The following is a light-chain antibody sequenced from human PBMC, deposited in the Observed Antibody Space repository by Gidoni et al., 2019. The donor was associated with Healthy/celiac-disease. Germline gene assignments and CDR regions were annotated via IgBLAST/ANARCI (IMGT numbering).Light chain of an antibody. J-gene: IGLJ2*01. Sequence: QPVLTPPPSVSAAPGQKVTISCSGSSSNIGNNYVFWYPQLPGTASKLLIYDNNKRPSGIPDRFSGSKSGTSATLGITGLQTGDEADYYCGTWDSSLSATVFGGGTKLTVL. V-gene: IGLV1-51*01. CDR2: DNN. CDR3: GTWDSSLSATV. CDR1: SSNIGNNY.